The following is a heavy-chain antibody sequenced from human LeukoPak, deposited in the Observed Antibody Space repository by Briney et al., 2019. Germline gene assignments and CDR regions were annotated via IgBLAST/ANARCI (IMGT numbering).Heavy chain of an antibody. D-gene: IGHD3-10*01. Sequence: GASVKVSCKASGGTFSSYAISWVRQAPGQGLEWMGITNPSGGSTSYAQKFQGRVTMTRDTSTSTVYMELSSLRSEDTAVYYCARDSGDYWGQGTLVTVSS. CDR1: GGTFSSYA. V-gene: IGHV1-46*01. CDR3: ARDSGDY. CDR2: TNPSGGST. J-gene: IGHJ4*02.